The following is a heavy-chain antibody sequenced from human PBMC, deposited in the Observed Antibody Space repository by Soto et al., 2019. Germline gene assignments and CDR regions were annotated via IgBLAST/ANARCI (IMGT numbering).Heavy chain of an antibody. CDR2: ISGSGGST. CDR3: AKERYCSSTSCYLHWFDP. Sequence: PGGSLRLSCAASGFTFSSYAMSWVRQAPGKGLEWVSAISGSGGSTYYADSVKGRFTISRDNSKNTLYLQMNSLRAEDTAVYYCAKERYCSSTSCYLHWFDPWGQGTLVTVSS. J-gene: IGHJ5*02. D-gene: IGHD2-2*01. V-gene: IGHV3-23*01. CDR1: GFTFSSYA.